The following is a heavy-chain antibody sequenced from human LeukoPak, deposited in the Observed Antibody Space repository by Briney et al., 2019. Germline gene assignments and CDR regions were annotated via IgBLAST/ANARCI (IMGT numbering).Heavy chain of an antibody. D-gene: IGHD3-22*01. J-gene: IGHJ3*02. Sequence: PSETLSLTCTVSGGSISSGDYYWSWIRQPPGKGLEWIGYIYYSGSTYYNPSLKRRVTISVDTSKNQFSLKLSSVTAADTAVYYCARGGDYYDSSGYYRGLAFDIWGQGTMVTVSS. CDR1: GGSISSGDYY. CDR2: IYYSGST. CDR3: ARGGDYYDSSGYYRGLAFDI. V-gene: IGHV4-30-4*08.